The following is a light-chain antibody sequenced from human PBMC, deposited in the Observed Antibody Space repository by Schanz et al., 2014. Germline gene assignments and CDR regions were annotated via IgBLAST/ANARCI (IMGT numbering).Light chain of an antibody. J-gene: IGKJ1*01. CDR1: QSVSTY. Sequence: EIVMTQSPVTLSVSPGERATLSCRASQSVSTYLAWYQQKPGQAPRLLIYGASTRATGIPDRFSGSGSGTDFTLTISSLQSEDFAVYYCQQYGSSPWTFGQGTKVEIK. V-gene: IGKV3D-15*01. CDR3: QQYGSSPWT. CDR2: GAS.